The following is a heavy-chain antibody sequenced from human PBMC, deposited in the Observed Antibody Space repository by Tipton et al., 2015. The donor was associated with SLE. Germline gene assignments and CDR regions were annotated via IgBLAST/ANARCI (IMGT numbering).Heavy chain of an antibody. D-gene: IGHD3-10*01. V-gene: IGHV3-7*03. CDR2: IKGDGSTE. J-gene: IGHJ4*02. CDR3: ARDCCASGSHDY. Sequence: SLRLSCAASGFTFRNYWMSWVRQAPGKGLEWVANIKGDGSTEHYAGSVKGRFSISRDNAKNSLYLQINSLTVDDSALYYCARDCCASGSHDYWGQGTLVTVS. CDR1: GFTFRNYW.